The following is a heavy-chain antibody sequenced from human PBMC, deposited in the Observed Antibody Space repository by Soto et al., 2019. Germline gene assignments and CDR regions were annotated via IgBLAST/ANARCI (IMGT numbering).Heavy chain of an antibody. CDR3: ARDPGYSGYDPINWFDP. CDR1: GFNFSSYW. D-gene: IGHD5-12*01. Sequence: GGSLRLSCAASGFNFSSYWMSWVRQAPGKGLEWVANIKQDGSEKYYVDSVKGRFTISRDNAKNSLYLQMNSLRAEDTAVYYCARDPGYSGYDPINWFDPWGQGTLVTVSS. V-gene: IGHV3-7*05. J-gene: IGHJ5*02. CDR2: IKQDGSEK.